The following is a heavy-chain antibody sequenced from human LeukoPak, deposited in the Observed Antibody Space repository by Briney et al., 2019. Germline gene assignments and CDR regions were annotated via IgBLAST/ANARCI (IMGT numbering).Heavy chain of an antibody. Sequence: ETLSLTCAVYGGSFSGYYWSWIRQPPGKGLEWIGEINHSGSTNYNPSLKSRVTISVDTSKNQFSLKLSSVTAADTAVYYCARVTHSRLLWFGDRIHYFDYWGQGTLVTVSS. CDR2: INHSGST. J-gene: IGHJ4*02. CDR3: ARVTHSRLLWFGDRIHYFDY. D-gene: IGHD3-10*01. CDR1: GGSFSGYY. V-gene: IGHV4-34*01.